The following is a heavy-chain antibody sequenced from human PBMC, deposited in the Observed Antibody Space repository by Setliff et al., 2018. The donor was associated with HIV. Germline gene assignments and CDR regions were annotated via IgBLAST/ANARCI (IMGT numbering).Heavy chain of an antibody. CDR3: ARDRYAGEIDY. CDR2: IYYTGST. D-gene: IGHD3-10*01. Sequence: PSETLSLTCSVSGGSINRGHYYWSWIRHHPGKGLEWIGYIYYTGSTYFNPSLKSRVTLSIDTSKNQFSLKLSSVTAADTAVYYCARDRYAGEIDYWGQGTLVTVSS. J-gene: IGHJ4*02. CDR1: GGSINRGHYY. V-gene: IGHV4-31*02.